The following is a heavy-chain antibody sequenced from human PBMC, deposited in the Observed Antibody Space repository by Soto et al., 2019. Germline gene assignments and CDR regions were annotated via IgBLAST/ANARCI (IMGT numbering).Heavy chain of an antibody. Sequence: SVKVSCKASGGTFSSYAISWVRQAPGQGLEWMGGIIPIFGTANYAQKFQGRVTITADESTSTAYMELSSLRSEDTAVYYCASSEPAAMDPNWFDPWGQGTLVTVSS. CDR1: GGTFSSYA. J-gene: IGHJ5*02. D-gene: IGHD2-2*01. CDR3: ASSEPAAMDPNWFDP. CDR2: IIPIFGTA. V-gene: IGHV1-69*13.